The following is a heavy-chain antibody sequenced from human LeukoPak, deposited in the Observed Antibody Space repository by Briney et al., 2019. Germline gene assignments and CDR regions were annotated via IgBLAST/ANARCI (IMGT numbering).Heavy chain of an antibody. CDR3: ARATGDYGDFLFDY. D-gene: IGHD4-17*01. J-gene: IGHJ4*02. V-gene: IGHV1-2*02. CDR2: INPNSGGT. Sequence: ASVKVSCKASGYTFTGYYMHWVRQAPGQGLEWMGWINPNSGGTNYAQKFQGRVTMTRDTSISTAYMELSGLRSDDTAVYYCARATGDYGDFLFDYWGQGTLVTVSS. CDR1: GYTFTGYY.